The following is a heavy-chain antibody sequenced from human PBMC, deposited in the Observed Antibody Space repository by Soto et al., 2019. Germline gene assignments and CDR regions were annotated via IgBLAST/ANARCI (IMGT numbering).Heavy chain of an antibody. CDR3: ARGTYYDSSGYYYPYYYYGMDV. V-gene: IGHV1-69*13. CDR2: IIPIFGTA. CDR1: GGTFSSYA. Sequence: ASVKVSCKASGGTFSSYAISWVRQAPGQGLEWMGGIIPIFGTANYAQKFQGRVTITADESTSTAYMELSSLRSEDTAVYYCARGTYYDSSGYYYPYYYYGMDVWGQGTTVTVSS. D-gene: IGHD3-22*01. J-gene: IGHJ6*02.